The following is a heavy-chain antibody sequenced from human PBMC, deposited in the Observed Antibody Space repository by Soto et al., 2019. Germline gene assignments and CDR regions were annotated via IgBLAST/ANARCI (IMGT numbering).Heavy chain of an antibody. CDR2: IYYSGST. CDR1: GGSISSGGYY. CDR3: ARENHCSRTSCMRLGNWFDS. J-gene: IGHJ5*01. Sequence: SETVSLTCTVSGGSISSGGYYWSWILHHPGKGLEWIGYIYYSGSTYYNPSLKSRVTISVDTSKNQFSLKLSSVTAADTAVYYCARENHCSRTSCMRLGNWFDSRGQGTLLTVSS. D-gene: IGHD2-2*01. V-gene: IGHV4-31*03.